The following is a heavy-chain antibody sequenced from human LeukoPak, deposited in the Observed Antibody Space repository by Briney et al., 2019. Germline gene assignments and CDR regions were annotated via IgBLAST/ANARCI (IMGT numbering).Heavy chain of an antibody. Sequence: ASVKVSCKASGYTFTGYYMHWVRQAPGQGLEWMGWINPNSGGTNYAQKFQGRVTMTRDTSISTAYMELSSLRSEDTAVYYCARDRVRVRGVTGAFDIWGQGTMVTVSS. CDR1: GYTFTGYY. V-gene: IGHV1-2*02. CDR2: INPNSGGT. J-gene: IGHJ3*02. D-gene: IGHD3-10*01. CDR3: ARDRVRVRGVTGAFDI.